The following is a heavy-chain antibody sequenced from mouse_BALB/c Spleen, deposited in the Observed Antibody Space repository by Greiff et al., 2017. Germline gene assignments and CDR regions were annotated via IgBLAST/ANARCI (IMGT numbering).Heavy chain of an antibody. CDR2: IRNKANGYTT. CDR1: GFTFTDYY. Sequence: EVQLVESGGGLVQPGGSLRLSCATSGFTFTDYYMSWVRQPPGKALEWLGFIRNKANGYTTEYSASVKGRFTISRDNSQSILYLQMNTLRAEDSATYYCARDRDDGYYFDYWGQGTTLTVSS. J-gene: IGHJ2*01. D-gene: IGHD2-3*01. CDR3: ARDRDDGYYFDY. V-gene: IGHV7-3*02.